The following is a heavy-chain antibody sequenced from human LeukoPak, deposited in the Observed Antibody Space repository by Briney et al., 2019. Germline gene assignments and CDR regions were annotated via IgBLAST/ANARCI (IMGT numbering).Heavy chain of an antibody. CDR1: GDSISSSTYY. CDR2: VFSTGST. Sequence: SETLSLTCSVSGDSISSSTYYWSWSRQPAGKGPEWIGRVFSTGSTNYNPSLNSRVTISVDTSKNQFSLKLSSVTAADTAVYYCARDVVAAPGTWDYWGQGTLVTVSS. V-gene: IGHV4-61*02. J-gene: IGHJ4*02. CDR3: ARDVVAAPGTWDY. D-gene: IGHD6-13*01.